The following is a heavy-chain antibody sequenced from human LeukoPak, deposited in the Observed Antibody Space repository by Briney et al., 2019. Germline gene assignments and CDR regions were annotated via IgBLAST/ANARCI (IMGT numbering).Heavy chain of an antibody. CDR1: GGSISSYY. D-gene: IGHD3-22*01. CDR2: IYYRGKA. CDR3: AREEDRSGD. V-gene: IGHV4-39*07. Sequence: SETLSLTCTVSGGSISSYYWAWVRQPPGQGLEWIGSIYYRGKAYYNPSLKSRVTISVDTSKNQFSLSLSSVTAADTAVYYCAREEDRSGDWGQGTLVTVTS. J-gene: IGHJ4*02.